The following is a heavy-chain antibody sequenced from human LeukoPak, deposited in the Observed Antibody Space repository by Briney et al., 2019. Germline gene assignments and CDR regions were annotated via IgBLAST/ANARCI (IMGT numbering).Heavy chain of an antibody. V-gene: IGHV3-33*01. Sequence: GGSLRLSCAASGFIFSSNGMHWVRQAPGKGPEWVALIWYDGSKKYYADSVMGRFTVSRDNSKNMVYLRMNSLRAEDTAVYYCARLSGSYLDYWGQGTLVTVSS. CDR3: ARLSGSYLDY. D-gene: IGHD1-26*01. CDR2: IWYDGSKK. CDR1: GFIFSSNG. J-gene: IGHJ4*02.